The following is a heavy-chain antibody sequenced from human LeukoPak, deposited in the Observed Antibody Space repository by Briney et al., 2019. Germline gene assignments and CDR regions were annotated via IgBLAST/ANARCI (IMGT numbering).Heavy chain of an antibody. Sequence: GGSLRLSYAASGFTFSSYEMNWVRQAPGKGLEWVSYISSSGSTIYYADSVKGRFTISRDNAKNSLYLQMNSLRAEDTAVYYCAELGITMIGGVWGKGTTVTISS. CDR3: AELGITMIGGV. CDR2: ISSSGSTI. J-gene: IGHJ6*04. CDR1: GFTFSSYE. D-gene: IGHD3-10*02. V-gene: IGHV3-48*03.